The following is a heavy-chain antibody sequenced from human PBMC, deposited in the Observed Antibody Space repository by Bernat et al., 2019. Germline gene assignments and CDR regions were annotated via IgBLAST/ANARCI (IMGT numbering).Heavy chain of an antibody. D-gene: IGHD1-26*01. CDR2: SSWNSGSI. V-gene: IGHV3-9*01. Sequence: EVQLVESGGGLVQPGRSLRLSCAASGFTFDDYAMHCVRQAPGKGLEWVSGSSWNSGSIGYADSVTGRFNISRDNAKNSPYLQMNSLGAEDTALYYCAKDKAYRGYYYGMDVWGQGTTVTVSS. J-gene: IGHJ6*02. CDR3: AKDKAYRGYYYGMDV. CDR1: GFTFDDYA.